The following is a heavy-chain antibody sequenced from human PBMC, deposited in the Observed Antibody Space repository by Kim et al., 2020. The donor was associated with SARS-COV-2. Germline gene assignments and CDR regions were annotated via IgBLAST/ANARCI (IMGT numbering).Heavy chain of an antibody. CDR3: AKDPPARGYYSGGFDY. V-gene: IGHV3-23*01. J-gene: IGHJ4*02. CDR2: ISGSGGST. D-gene: IGHD3-22*01. Sequence: GGSLRLSCAASGFTFSSYAMSWVRQAPGKGLEWVSAISGSGGSTYYADSVKGRFTISRDNSKNTLYLQMNSLRAEDTAVYYCAKDPPARGYYSGGFDYWGQGTLVTVSS. CDR1: GFTFSSYA.